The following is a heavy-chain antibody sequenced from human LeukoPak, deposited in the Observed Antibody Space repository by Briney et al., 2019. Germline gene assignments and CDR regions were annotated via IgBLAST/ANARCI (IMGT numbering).Heavy chain of an antibody. CDR2: ISGSGGTS. CDR3: AKSPYFYNSGRSVDV. J-gene: IGHJ6*04. D-gene: IGHD3-10*01. Sequence: GGSLRLSCAASGFTSSSYWMSWVRQAPGKGLEWVSSISGSGGTSYYADSVKGRFTISRDSAKNMLFLQMNRLRAEDTAVYYCAKSPYFYNSGRSVDVWGKGTTVTVSS. V-gene: IGHV3-23*01. CDR1: GFTSSSYW.